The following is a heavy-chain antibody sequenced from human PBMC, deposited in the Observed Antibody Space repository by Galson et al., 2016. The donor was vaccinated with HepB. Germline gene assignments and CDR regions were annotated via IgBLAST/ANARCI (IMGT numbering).Heavy chain of an antibody. CDR2: IYHSGST. Sequence: TLSLTCAVSGGSISSGGSSWSWIRQPPGKGLEWIGYIYHSGSTYYNPSLKSRVIISVDRSKNQFSLKLSSVTAADTAVYFCARDRGTGPYYYGMDVWGQGTTVTGS. D-gene: IGHD1-1*01. V-gene: IGHV4-30-2*01. J-gene: IGHJ6*02. CDR3: ARDRGTGPYYYGMDV. CDR1: GGSISSGGSS.